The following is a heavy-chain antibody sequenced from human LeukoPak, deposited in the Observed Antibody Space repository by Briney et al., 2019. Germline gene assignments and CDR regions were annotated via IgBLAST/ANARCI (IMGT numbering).Heavy chain of an antibody. D-gene: IGHD4-11*01. Sequence: PGGSLRLSCAASGFTFSPYGMHWVHQAPGKGLEWVSLIWFDGGNKFYGDSVKGRFTISRDNSKNTVYLQMDNLRAEDTAMYFCAKKGDYKNYDYWGQGALVIVSS. CDR1: GFTFSPYG. V-gene: IGHV3-33*06. J-gene: IGHJ4*02. CDR3: AKKGDYKNYDY. CDR2: IWFDGGNK.